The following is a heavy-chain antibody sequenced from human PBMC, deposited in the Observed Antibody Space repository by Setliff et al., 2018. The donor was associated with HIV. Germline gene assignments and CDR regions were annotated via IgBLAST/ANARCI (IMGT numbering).Heavy chain of an antibody. CDR2: ITPIFGTT. CDR1: GGTFSRNP. V-gene: IGHV1-69*13. J-gene: IGHJ6*03. D-gene: IGHD3-10*01. Sequence: SVKVSCKASGGTFSRNPISCVRQAPGQGLEWMGGITPIFGTTKYAQKFQGRVTITADESRTTAYLDLNSLRSEDTAVYYCATAGEMATIGYSYYYMGVWGKGTTVTVSS. CDR3: ATAGEMATIGYSYYYMGV.